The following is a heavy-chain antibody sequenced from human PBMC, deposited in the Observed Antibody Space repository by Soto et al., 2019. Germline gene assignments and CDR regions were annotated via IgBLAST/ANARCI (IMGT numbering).Heavy chain of an antibody. J-gene: IGHJ4*02. V-gene: IGHV4-30-2*01. CDR3: ARGQVVAAQH. Sequence: QPQLQESGSGLVKPSQTLSLTCAVSGGSISSGGYSWSWIRQPPGKGLEWIGYIYHSGSTYYNPSLKSRVNISVDRSKNQFSLKLSSVTAADTAVYYCARGQVVAAQHWGQGTLVTVSS. CDR2: IYHSGST. D-gene: IGHD2-15*01. CDR1: GGSISSGGYS.